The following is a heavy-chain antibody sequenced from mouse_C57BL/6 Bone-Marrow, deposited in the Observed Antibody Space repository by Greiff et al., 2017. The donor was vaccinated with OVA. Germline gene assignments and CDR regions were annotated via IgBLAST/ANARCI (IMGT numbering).Heavy chain of an antibody. CDR1: GFTFSSYA. D-gene: IGHD2-1*01. J-gene: IGHJ3*01. V-gene: IGHV5-4*03. CDR3: ARHYGNSFAY. CDR2: ISDGGSYT. Sequence: EVKLVESGGGLVKPGGSLKLSCAASGFTFSSYAMSWVRQTPEKRLEWVATISDGGSYTYYPDNVKGRFTISRDNAKNNLYLQMSHLKSEDTASYYCARHYGNSFAYWGQGTRVTVSA.